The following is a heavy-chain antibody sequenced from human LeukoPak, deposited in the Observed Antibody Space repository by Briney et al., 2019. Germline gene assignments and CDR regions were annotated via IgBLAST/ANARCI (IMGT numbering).Heavy chain of an antibody. CDR2: VSVSGDIT. V-gene: IGHV3-23*01. D-gene: IGHD6-13*01. CDR3: AKVVAAAGQFDY. J-gene: IGHJ4*02. Sequence: PGGSLRLSCAASGFTFRTYAMSWVRQAPGKGLEWVSHVSVSGDITYCADSVKGRFTISRDNSKYTLDLQMNSLRVEDTAIYYCAKVVAAAGQFDYWGQGTLVTVSS. CDR1: GFTFRTYA.